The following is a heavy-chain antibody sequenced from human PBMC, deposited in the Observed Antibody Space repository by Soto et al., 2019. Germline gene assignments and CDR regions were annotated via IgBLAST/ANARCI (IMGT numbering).Heavy chain of an antibody. Sequence: SVKVSCKAPGGTFSTYAISWVRQAPGQGLEWMGGIIPMFGTANYAQGFQDRVTITADESTNTVYMELSSLRSEDTAVYFCASGIQLWLRRINNGYSGWGQGTLVTVSS. V-gene: IGHV1-69*13. CDR3: ASGIQLWLRRINNGYSG. D-gene: IGHD5-18*01. CDR1: GGTFSTYA. CDR2: IIPMFGTA. J-gene: IGHJ4*02.